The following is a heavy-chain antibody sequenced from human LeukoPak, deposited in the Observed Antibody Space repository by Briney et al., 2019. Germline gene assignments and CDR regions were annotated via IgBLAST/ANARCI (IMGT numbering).Heavy chain of an antibody. J-gene: IGHJ4*02. CDR2: ISSTGNYI. CDR1: GFTFSNFN. CDR3: ARVSTGPV. V-gene: IGHV3-21*01. Sequence: GGPLRLSCVGSGFTFSNFNMNWVRPAPGMGLEWVSSISSTGNYIHYADSVKGRFTISRDNAQKSLYLQMNSLRVEDSAVYYCARVSTGPVWGQGTLVTVSS. D-gene: IGHD1-1*01.